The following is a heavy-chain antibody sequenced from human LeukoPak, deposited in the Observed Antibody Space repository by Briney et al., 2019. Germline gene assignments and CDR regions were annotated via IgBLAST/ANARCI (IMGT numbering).Heavy chain of an antibody. V-gene: IGHV4-34*01. J-gene: IGHJ4*02. D-gene: IGHD3-10*01. CDR1: GGSFSGYY. CDR3: ARGRWFGESISVHFDY. CDR2: INHSGST. Sequence: SETLSLTCAVYGGSFSGYYWSWIRQPPGKGLEWIGEINHSGSTNYNPSLKSRATISVDTSKNQFSLKLSSVTAADTAVYYCARGRWFGESISVHFDYWGQGTLVTVSS.